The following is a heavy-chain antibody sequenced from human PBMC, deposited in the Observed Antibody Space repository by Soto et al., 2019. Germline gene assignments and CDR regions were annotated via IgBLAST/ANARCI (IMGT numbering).Heavy chain of an antibody. CDR1: GGSISSSGYY. CDR3: ARGYCSSTSCYATGYFDL. J-gene: IGHJ2*01. CDR2: IYYSGST. V-gene: IGHV4-39*01. Sequence: QLQLQESGPGLVKPSETLSLTCTVSGGSISSSGYYWGWIRQPPGKGLEFIGSIYYSGSTYYNPSLKNRVTISVDTSKSQFPLKLSSVTAADTAVYYCARGYCSSTSCYATGYFDLWGRGTLVTVSS. D-gene: IGHD2-2*01.